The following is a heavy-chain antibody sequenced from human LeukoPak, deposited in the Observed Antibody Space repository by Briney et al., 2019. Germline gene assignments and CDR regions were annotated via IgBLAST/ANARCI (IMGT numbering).Heavy chain of an antibody. Sequence: GGSLRLSCAASGLTVSSNYMSWVRQAPGKGLEWVSVIYSGGSTYYADSVKGRFTISRDNSKNTLYLQMNSLRAEDTAVYYCARGNPYYYYGMDVWGQGTTVTVSS. CDR1: GLTVSSNY. CDR3: ARGNPYYYYGMDV. D-gene: IGHD4-23*01. CDR2: IYSGGST. J-gene: IGHJ6*02. V-gene: IGHV3-66*01.